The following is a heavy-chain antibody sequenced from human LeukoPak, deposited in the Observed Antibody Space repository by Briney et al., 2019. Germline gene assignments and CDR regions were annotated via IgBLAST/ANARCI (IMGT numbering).Heavy chain of an antibody. D-gene: IGHD3-10*01. CDR1: GFTFNSYS. CDR3: ARSQWVRGASYYFDY. Sequence: GGSLRLSCAASGFTFNSYSMNCVRQAPGKGLEWVSYISSSGTTMYYADSVKGRFTISRDNAKNSLYLQMNSLRDEDTAVYSCARSQWVRGASYYFDYWGQGALVTVSS. CDR2: ISSSGTTM. J-gene: IGHJ4*02. V-gene: IGHV3-48*02.